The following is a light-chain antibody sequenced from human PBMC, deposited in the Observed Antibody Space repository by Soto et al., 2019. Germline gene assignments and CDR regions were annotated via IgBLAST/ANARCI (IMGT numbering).Light chain of an antibody. J-gene: IGLJ2*01. CDR3: SSYAGNNNLV. V-gene: IGLV2-8*01. CDR2: EVS. Sequence: QSALTQPPSASGSPGQSVTISCTGSSSDVGGYNHVSWYQQHPGKAPKLMIYEVSKRPSGVPDRFSGSKSGNTASLSVSGLQTEDEADYYCSSYAGNNNLVFGGGTKVTVL. CDR1: SSDVGGYNH.